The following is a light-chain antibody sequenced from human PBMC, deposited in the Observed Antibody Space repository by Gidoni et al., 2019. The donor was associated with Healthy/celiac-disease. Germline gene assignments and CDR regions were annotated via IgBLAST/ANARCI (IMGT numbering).Light chain of an antibody. CDR1: QSVLYNSNNRNY. J-gene: IGKJ3*01. V-gene: IGKV4-1*01. CDR2: WAS. Sequence: DIVMTQSPDSLAVSLGRRATINCKSSQSVLYNSNNRNYLAWYQQKPGQPPKLLIYWASTRESGVPDRFSGSGSGTDFTLTISSLQAEDVAVYYCQQYYSSPRTFGPGTKVEIK. CDR3: QQYYSSPRT.